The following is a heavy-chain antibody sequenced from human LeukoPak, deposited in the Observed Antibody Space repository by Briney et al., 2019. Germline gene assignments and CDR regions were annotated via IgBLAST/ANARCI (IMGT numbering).Heavy chain of an antibody. D-gene: IGHD5-24*01. CDR3: TRVGYIDEGIDY. J-gene: IGHJ4*02. CDR1: GFPFSSYW. Sequence: SGGVLRPSWVASGFPFSSYWMTWVRQAPRKGLEWVANIKQDGSKKSYVDSVKGRFTISRDNAKNSLYLQMNSLRAEDTAIYYCTRVGYIDEGIDYWGQGTLVTVSS. V-gene: IGHV3-7*04. CDR2: IKQDGSKK.